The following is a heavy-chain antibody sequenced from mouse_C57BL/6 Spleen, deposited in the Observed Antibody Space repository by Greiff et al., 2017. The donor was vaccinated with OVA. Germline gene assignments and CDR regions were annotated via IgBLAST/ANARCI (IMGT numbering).Heavy chain of an antibody. CDR3: ARSFYYYGSSYRDY. Sequence: QVQLQQPGAELVKPGASVKLSCKASGYTFTSYWMHWVKQRPGQGLEWIGMIHPNSGSTNYHEKFKSKATLTVDKSSSTAYMQLISLTSEDSAVYDCARSFYYYGSSYRDYWGQGTTLTGSS. J-gene: IGHJ2*01. D-gene: IGHD1-1*01. CDR2: IHPNSGST. CDR1: GYTFTSYW. V-gene: IGHV1-64*01.